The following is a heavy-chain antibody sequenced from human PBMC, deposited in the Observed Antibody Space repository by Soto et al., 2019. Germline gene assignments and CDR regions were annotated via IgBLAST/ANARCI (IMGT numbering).Heavy chain of an antibody. J-gene: IGHJ4*02. CDR3: TRQTDAVQWLVVPTDYNFDY. V-gene: IGHV3-73*01. D-gene: IGHD6-19*01. CDR1: GFTFGCSA. CDR2: IRSKTNSYAT. Sequence: GGSLRLSCAASGFTFGCSAMHWVRQSSGRGLEWVGHIRSKTNSYATAYAESVKGRFTISRDDSMNTAYLQMNSLKTEDTAVYFCTRQTDAVQWLVVPTDYNFDYWGQGTLVTVSS.